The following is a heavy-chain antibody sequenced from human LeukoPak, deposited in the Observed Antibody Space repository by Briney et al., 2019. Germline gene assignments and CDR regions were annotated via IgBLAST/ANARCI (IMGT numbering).Heavy chain of an antibody. Sequence: SETLSLTCTVSGGSISSYYWSWIRQPPGKGLEWIGYIYYSGSTNYNPSLKSRVTILVDTSKNQFSLKLSSVTAADTAVYYCARDDPLGSNWFDPWGQGTLVTVSS. CDR3: ARDDPLGSNWFDP. CDR1: GGSISSYY. V-gene: IGHV4-59*01. CDR2: IYYSGST. J-gene: IGHJ5*02.